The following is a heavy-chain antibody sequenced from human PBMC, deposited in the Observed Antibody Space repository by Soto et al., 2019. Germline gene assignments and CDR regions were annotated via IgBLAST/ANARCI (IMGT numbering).Heavy chain of an antibody. V-gene: IGHV3-74*01. CDR2: INSDGRFR. CDR1: GFTLSSYW. Sequence: GGSLRLSCVASGFTLSSYWMHWVRQAPGKGLVWVSRINSDGRFRNYADSVEGRFTISRDNAKNTLYLQMNSLRAEDTAVYYCASYTLTSAGDYWGQGTLVTVSS. D-gene: IGHD4-17*01. CDR3: ASYTLTSAGDY. J-gene: IGHJ4*02.